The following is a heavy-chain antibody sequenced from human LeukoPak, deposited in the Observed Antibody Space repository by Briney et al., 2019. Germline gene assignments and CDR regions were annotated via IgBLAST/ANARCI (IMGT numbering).Heavy chain of an antibody. Sequence: GGSLRLSCAASGFTFSSYAMNWVRQARGKGLEWVSSISGSSSDIYYADSVKGRFTISRDNAMDRLYLQMNSLRADDTAVYYCVKDRVDGSGSQFDSWGQGSLVIVSS. CDR3: VKDRVDGSGSQFDS. V-gene: IGHV3-21*04. D-gene: IGHD3-10*01. J-gene: IGHJ4*02. CDR1: GFTFSSYA. CDR2: ISGSSSDI.